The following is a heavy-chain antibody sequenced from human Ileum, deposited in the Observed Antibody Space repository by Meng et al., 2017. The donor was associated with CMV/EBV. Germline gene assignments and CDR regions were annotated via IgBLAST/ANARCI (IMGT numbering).Heavy chain of an antibody. V-gene: IGHV1-2*02. CDR2: INPNSGGT. CDR3: AREWVVVVPAAPYNWFDP. J-gene: IGHJ5*02. CDR1: GYTFTGYY. D-gene: IGHD2-2*01. Sequence: ASVKVSCTASGYTFTGYYMHWVRQAPGQGLEWMGWINPNSGGTNYAQKFQGRVTMTRDTSISTAYMELSRLRSDDTAVYYCAREWVVVVPAAPYNWFDPWGQGTLVSVSS.